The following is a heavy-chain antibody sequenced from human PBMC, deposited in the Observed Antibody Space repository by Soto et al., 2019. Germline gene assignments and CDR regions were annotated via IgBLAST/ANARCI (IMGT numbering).Heavy chain of an antibody. Sequence: PGGSLRLSCAASGFTFSSYVMSWVRQAPGKGLEWVSAITGSGGTTYYTDSVKGRFTISRDNSKNTLYLQMNSLRAEDTAVYYCAKDPYGSGSSSINWFDPWGQGTLVTVSS. CDR3: AKDPYGSGSSSINWFDP. CDR1: GFTFSSYV. CDR2: ITGSGGTT. D-gene: IGHD3-10*01. V-gene: IGHV3-23*01. J-gene: IGHJ5*02.